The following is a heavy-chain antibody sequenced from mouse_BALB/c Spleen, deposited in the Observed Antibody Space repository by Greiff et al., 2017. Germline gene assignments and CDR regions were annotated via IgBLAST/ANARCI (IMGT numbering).Heavy chain of an antibody. CDR2: INPYNGGT. V-gene: IGHV1-18*01. CDR3: ARYGGNYSAWFAY. Sequence: EVKLVESGPELVKPGASMKISCKASGYSFTGYTMNWVKQSHGKNLEWIGLINPYNGGTSYNQKFKGKATLTVDKSSSTAYMELLSLTSEDSAVYYCARYGGNYSAWFAYWGQGTLVTVSA. J-gene: IGHJ3*01. D-gene: IGHD1-1*02. CDR1: GYSFTGYT.